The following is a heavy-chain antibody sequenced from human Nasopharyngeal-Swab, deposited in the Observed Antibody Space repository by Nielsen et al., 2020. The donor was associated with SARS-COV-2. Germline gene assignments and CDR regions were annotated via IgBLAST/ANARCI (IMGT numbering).Heavy chain of an antibody. CDR1: GFPITSGYY. D-gene: IGHD2-21*02. CDR3: ARLGYGDYEADY. CDR2: IFRSGDV. V-gene: IGHV4-38-2*02. Sequence: SETLSLTCTVSGFPITSGYYWGWIRQPPGKGPEYIGSIFRSGDVRYSPSLSSRVTMSVDTSKNQMSLRLRSATAADTAMYYCARLGYGDYEADYWGQGILVTVFS. J-gene: IGHJ4*02.